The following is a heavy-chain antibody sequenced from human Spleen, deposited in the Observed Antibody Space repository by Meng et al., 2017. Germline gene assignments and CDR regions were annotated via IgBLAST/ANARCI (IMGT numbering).Heavy chain of an antibody. D-gene: IGHD4-11*01. CDR2: INHSGST. J-gene: IGHJ4*02. Sequence: QVRLQQGGAGLFKPSDALSLPCVVSGGSFSYYYWSWIRQPPGKGLEWIGEINHSGSTNYNPSLESRATISVDTSQNNLSLKLSSVTAADSAVYYCARGPTTMAHDFDYWGQGTLVTVSS. CDR1: GGSFSYYY. V-gene: IGHV4-34*01. CDR3: ARGPTTMAHDFDY.